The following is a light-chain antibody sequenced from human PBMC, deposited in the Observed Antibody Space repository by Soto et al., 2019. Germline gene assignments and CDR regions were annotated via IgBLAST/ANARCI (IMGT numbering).Light chain of an antibody. V-gene: IGLV2-14*01. CDR2: EVS. CDR3: CSYTGGTTLV. CDR1: SSEVGAYKY. J-gene: IGLJ2*01. Sequence: QSALTQPASVSGSPGQAITISCTGSSSEVGAYKYVSWYQQHPGKAPKLMIFEVSNRPSGVSNRFSGSKSGNTASLTISGLQAEAEGDYYCCSYTGGTTLVCGGGTKLTVL.